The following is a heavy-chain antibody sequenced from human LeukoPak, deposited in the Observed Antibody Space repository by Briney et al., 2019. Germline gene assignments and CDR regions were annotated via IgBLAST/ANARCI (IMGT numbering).Heavy chain of an antibody. CDR2: IYYTGVT. J-gene: IGHJ4*02. V-gene: IGHV4-59*08. Sequence: SETLSLTCTVSGGSFSPYYWTWVRQPPGKGLEWIGYIYYTGVTDYKPSLKSRVTISLDSSQNQFSLRLTSVTAADAVVYYCARLRAYTTTHQYYFDYWGQGTLVTVSS. D-gene: IGHD3-16*01. CDR3: ARLRAYTTTHQYYFDY. CDR1: GGSFSPYY.